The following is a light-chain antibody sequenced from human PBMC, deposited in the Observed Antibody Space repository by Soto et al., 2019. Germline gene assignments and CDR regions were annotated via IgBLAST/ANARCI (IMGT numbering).Light chain of an antibody. V-gene: IGKV3-11*01. CDR3: QQRSNWPRT. J-gene: IGKJ2*01. Sequence: EIVLTQSPATLSLSPGERATLSCRASPRVSSYLAWYQQKPGQAPSLLIYAASNRATGIPARFSGSGSGTDVTLTISSLEPEDFAGYYCQQRSNWPRTFGQGTKLEIK. CDR2: AAS. CDR1: PRVSSY.